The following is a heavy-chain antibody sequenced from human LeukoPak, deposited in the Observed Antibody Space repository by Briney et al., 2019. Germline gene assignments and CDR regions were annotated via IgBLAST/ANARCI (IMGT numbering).Heavy chain of an antibody. Sequence: PGRTLSLSCAASGFIFPNVWMSWVRQAPGKGLEWVGRIKSNAHGGTTDSAAPVKGRFTVSRDDSKNTLYLQMDSLQTEDTAVYYCTRELHFDSWGQGTLVTVSS. V-gene: IGHV3-15*01. CDR2: IKSNAHGGTT. CDR3: TRELHFDS. J-gene: IGHJ5*01. D-gene: IGHD4-11*01. CDR1: GFIFPNVW.